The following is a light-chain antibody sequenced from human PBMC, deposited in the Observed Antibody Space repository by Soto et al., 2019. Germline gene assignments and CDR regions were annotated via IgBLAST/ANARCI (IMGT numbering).Light chain of an antibody. J-gene: IGKJ5*01. V-gene: IGKV3-15*01. Sequence: EIVMTQSPATLSVSPGERATLSCRASQSVNSNLAWYQQKPGQAPRLLIYATSTRATGIPDRFSGSGSGTEFSLTISNLQSEDVAVYHCQQYDNKPPITFGQGTRLEIK. CDR1: QSVNSN. CDR2: ATS. CDR3: QQYDNKPPIT.